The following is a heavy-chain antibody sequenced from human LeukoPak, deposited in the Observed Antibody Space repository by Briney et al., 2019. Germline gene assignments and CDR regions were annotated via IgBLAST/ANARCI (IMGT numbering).Heavy chain of an antibody. D-gene: IGHD4-17*01. Sequence: GGSLRLSCEASGFTFSSHAMGWVRQAPGKGLEWVSSISNSAYTKYYADSVKGRFTISRDNSKNTLYLQMISLRGEDTAVYYCAKGRSSDYVPFDYWGQGTLVTVSS. CDR1: GFTFSSHA. V-gene: IGHV3-23*01. J-gene: IGHJ4*02. CDR3: AKGRSSDYVPFDY. CDR2: ISNSAYTK.